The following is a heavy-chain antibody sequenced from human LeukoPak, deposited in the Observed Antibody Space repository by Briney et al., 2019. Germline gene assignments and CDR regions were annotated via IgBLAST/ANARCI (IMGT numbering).Heavy chain of an antibody. CDR2: IDYTRTYI. CDR3: ARDWYCAGTRCDDAFDI. CDR1: GFTFSTYT. Sequence: PGGSLRLSCAASGFTFSTYTLNWVRQAPGKGLEWVSCIDYTRTYIYYADSVKGRFTISRDNAKNSLFLQMNGLRAEDTAVYFCARDWYCAGTRCDDAFDIWGQGTMVTVSS. V-gene: IGHV3-21*01. J-gene: IGHJ3*02. D-gene: IGHD2-2*01.